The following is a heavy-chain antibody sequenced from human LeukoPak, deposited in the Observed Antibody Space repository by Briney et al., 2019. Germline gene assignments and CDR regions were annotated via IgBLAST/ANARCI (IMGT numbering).Heavy chain of an antibody. J-gene: IGHJ5*02. CDR3: ASAYCDSGICYSGSFDP. D-gene: IGHD2-15*01. Sequence: SETLSLTCSVSGASINSNSYYWGWVRQPPGKGLEWIGTIYYTGSTYYSSSLRSRVSISVDTSKNQFSLKLNFVTAADTAVYYCASAYCDSGICYSGSFDPWGQGTLVTVSS. CDR1: GASINSNSYY. V-gene: IGHV4-39*01. CDR2: IYYTGST.